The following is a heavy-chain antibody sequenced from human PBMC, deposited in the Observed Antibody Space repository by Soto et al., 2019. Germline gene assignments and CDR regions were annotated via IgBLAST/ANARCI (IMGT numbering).Heavy chain of an antibody. V-gene: IGHV3-48*02. Sequence: ESGGGSVQPGGSLRLSCAASGFTFSRYSMNWVRQAPGKGLEWVSYISSSGSPKYYADSVKGRFTISRDNAKNSLYLQMNSLRDEDTAVYYCARVYSYGMDVWGQGTTVTVSS. CDR2: ISSSGSPK. CDR1: GFTFSRYS. J-gene: IGHJ6*02. CDR3: ARVYSYGMDV. D-gene: IGHD2-8*01.